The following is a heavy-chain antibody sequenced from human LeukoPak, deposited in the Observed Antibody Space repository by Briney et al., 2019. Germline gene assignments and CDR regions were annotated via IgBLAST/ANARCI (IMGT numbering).Heavy chain of an antibody. CDR2: IVPIFGTA. CDR3: ARAPGIAAALDY. V-gene: IGHV1-69*01. CDR1: GGTFSSYA. J-gene: IGHJ4*02. Sequence: SVKVSCKASGGTFSSYAISWVRQAPGQGLEWMGGIVPIFGTANYAQKFQGRVTITADESTSTAYMELSSLRSEDTAVYYCARAPGIAAALDYWGQGTLVTVSS. D-gene: IGHD6-13*01.